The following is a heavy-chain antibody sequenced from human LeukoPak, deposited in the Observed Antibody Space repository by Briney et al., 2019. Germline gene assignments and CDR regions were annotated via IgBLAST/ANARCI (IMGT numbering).Heavy chain of an antibody. V-gene: IGHV4-39*01. J-gene: IGHJ4*02. Sequence: PSETLSLTCTVSGGSISSSSYYWGWIRQPPGKGLEWIGGIYYNGSTYYNPSLKSRVTISVDTSKNQFSLKLSSVTAADTAVYYCARRGSGRSEFDYWGQGTLVTVSS. CDR2: IYYNGST. D-gene: IGHD6-25*01. CDR3: ARRGSGRSEFDY. CDR1: GGSISSSSYY.